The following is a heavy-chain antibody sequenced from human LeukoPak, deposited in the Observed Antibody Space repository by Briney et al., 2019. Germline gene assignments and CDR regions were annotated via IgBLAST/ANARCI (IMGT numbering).Heavy chain of an antibody. D-gene: IGHD6-6*01. Sequence: PSETLSLTCAVYGGSFSGYSWSWIRQPPGKGLEWIGEINHRGSTNYNPSLKSRVTISVDTSKNQFSLKLSSVTAADTAVYYCARGLRQLVRSWHYWGQGTLVTVSS. J-gene: IGHJ4*02. CDR2: INHRGST. CDR1: GGSFSGYS. V-gene: IGHV4-34*01. CDR3: ARGLRQLVRSWHY.